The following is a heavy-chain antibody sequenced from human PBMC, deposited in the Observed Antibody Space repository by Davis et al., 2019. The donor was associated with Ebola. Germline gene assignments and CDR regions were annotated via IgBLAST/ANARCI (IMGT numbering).Heavy chain of an antibody. Sequence: LRLSCAVYGGSFSGYYWSWIRQPPGKGLEWIGEINHSGSTNYNPSLKSRVTISVDKSKNQFSLKLSSVTAADTAVYYCARGGYYYGSGSYYLGPVDYWGQGTLVTVSS. CDR3: ARGGYYYGSGSYYLGPVDY. CDR2: INHSGST. J-gene: IGHJ4*02. D-gene: IGHD3-10*01. V-gene: IGHV4-34*01. CDR1: GGSFSGYY.